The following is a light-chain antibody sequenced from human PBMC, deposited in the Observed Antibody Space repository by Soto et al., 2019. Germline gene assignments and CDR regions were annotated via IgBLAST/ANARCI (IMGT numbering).Light chain of an antibody. J-gene: IGKJ2*01. CDR1: QYIGNY. CDR3: QQSYIDST. Sequence: DIQMTQSPSSLSASVGDRVTITCRASQYIGNYLNWYQQKQGKAPTVLIYAASTLQSGVPSRFSGSGSGTDFALTISSLQPEDFATYYCQQSYIDSTFGPGTKLEIK. CDR2: AAS. V-gene: IGKV1-39*01.